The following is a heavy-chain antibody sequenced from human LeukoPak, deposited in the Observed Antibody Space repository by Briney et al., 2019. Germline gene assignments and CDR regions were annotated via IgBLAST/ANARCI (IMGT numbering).Heavy chain of an antibody. CDR1: GGTFSSYA. J-gene: IGHJ6*03. CDR2: IIPIFGTA. V-gene: IGHV1-69*13. D-gene: IGHD2-2*01. CDR3: ARTGKKEIVVVPAANGKDYNYMGV. Sequence: SVKVSCKASGGTFSSYAISWVRQAPGQGLEWMGGIIPIFGTANYAQKFQGRVTITADESTSTAYMELSSLRSEDTAVYYCARTGKKEIVVVPAANGKDYNYMGVGGKGTP.